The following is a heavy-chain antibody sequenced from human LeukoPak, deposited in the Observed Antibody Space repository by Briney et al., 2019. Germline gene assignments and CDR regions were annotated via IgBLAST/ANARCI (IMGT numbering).Heavy chain of an antibody. CDR2: IKQDGSEK. D-gene: IGHD3-3*01. CDR1: GFTFSSYW. Sequence: GGSLRLSCAASGFTFSSYWMSWVRQAPGKGLEWVANIKQDGSEKYYVDSVKGRFTISRDNAKNSLYLQMNSLRAEDTAVYYSARVYDFWSGYPLPYFDYWGQGTLVTVSS. V-gene: IGHV3-7*01. J-gene: IGHJ4*02. CDR3: ARVYDFWSGYPLPYFDY.